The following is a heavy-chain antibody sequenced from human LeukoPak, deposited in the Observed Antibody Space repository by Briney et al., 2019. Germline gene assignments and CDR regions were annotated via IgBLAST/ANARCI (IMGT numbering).Heavy chain of an antibody. J-gene: IGHJ4*02. CDR3: VRYYGSGSYTDY. CDR2: VSSNGGST. CDR1: GFTFSSYA. Sequence: PGRSLRLSCSVSGFTFSSYAMHWVRQAPGQGLDYVSAVSSNGGSTYYANSVQGRFTISRDNSNNTLYLQMSRLRAEDTAVYYCVRYYGSGSYTDYWGQGTLVTVSS. D-gene: IGHD3-10*01. V-gene: IGHV3-64D*06.